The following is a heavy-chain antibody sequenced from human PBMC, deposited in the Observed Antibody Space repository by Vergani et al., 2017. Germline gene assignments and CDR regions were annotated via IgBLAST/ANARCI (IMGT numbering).Heavy chain of an antibody. CDR3: ARYLAGSED. CDR1: SGSITTSSFS. V-gene: IGHV4-39*01. Sequence: QLQLQESGPGLVKPSETLSLTSTLSSGSITTSSFSWGWIRQPPGMGLEWIGSIYYSGSTYYNPSLKSRVTISVDQSKNQFSLKLSSVTAADTAVYYCARYLAGSEDWGQRTLVTVSS. CDR2: IYYSGST. D-gene: IGHD3-10*01. J-gene: IGHJ4*02.